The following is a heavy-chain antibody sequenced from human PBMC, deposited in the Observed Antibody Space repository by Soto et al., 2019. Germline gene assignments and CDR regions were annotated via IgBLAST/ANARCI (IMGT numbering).Heavy chain of an antibody. CDR1: GFTFSSYG. D-gene: IGHD6-13*01. V-gene: IGHV3-30*18. CDR2: ISYDGSNK. Sequence: QVQLVESGGGVVQPGRSLRLSCAASGFTFSSYGMHWVRQAPGKGLEWVAVISYDGSNKYYADSVKGRFTISRDNSKHTLYLQMKSLRAEDTAVYYCAKALGVAAAANYFDQWGQGTLVTGSS. CDR3: AKALGVAAAANYFDQ. J-gene: IGHJ4*02.